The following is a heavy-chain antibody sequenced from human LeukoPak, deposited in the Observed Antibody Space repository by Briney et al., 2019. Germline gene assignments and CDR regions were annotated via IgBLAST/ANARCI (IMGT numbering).Heavy chain of an antibody. Sequence: GGSLRLSCAASVFTFDDYGMSWVRQAPGKGLEWVSGINWNGCSTGYADCVKGLFTIPRDNPKNSLYLQMNSLRAEDTVLYYCARDGGMINPAYFDYWGQGTLVTVSS. V-gene: IGHV3-20*04. D-gene: IGHD3-16*01. J-gene: IGHJ4*02. CDR3: ARDGGMINPAYFDY. CDR1: VFTFDDYG. CDR2: INWNGCST.